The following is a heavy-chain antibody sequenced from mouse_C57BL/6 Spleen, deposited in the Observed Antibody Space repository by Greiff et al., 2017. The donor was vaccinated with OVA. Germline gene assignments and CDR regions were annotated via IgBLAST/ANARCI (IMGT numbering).Heavy chain of an antibody. Sequence: EVKLMESGGGLVKPGGSLKLSCAASGFTFSSYAMSWVRQTPEKRLEWVATISDGGSYTYYPDNVKGRFTISRDNAKNNLYLQMSHLKSEDTAMYYCAREGDYGSRSWFAYWGQGTLVTVSA. CDR2: ISDGGSYT. V-gene: IGHV5-4*01. D-gene: IGHD1-1*01. J-gene: IGHJ3*01. CDR3: AREGDYGSRSWFAY. CDR1: GFTFSSYA.